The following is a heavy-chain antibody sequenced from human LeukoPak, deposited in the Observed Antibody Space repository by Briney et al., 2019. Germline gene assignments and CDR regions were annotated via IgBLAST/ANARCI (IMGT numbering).Heavy chain of an antibody. CDR1: GDSINNYY. CDR3: ARAVHYSGTSDQYTGGWYYFDF. J-gene: IGHJ4*02. D-gene: IGHD3-10*01. V-gene: IGHV4-59*01. CDR2: INYSGSS. Sequence: SETLSLTCTVSGDSINNYYWSWIRQPPGKGLEWIGNINYSGSSNSNPSLKSRATISVDMSRKQFFLDLISVTAADTAVYYCARAVHYSGTSDQYTGGWYYFDFWGQGTRVTVSS.